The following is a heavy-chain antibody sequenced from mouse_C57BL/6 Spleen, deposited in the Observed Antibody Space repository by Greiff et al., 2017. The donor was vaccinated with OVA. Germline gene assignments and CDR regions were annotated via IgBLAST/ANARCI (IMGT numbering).Heavy chain of an antibody. CDR1: GYTFTEYT. Sequence: VKLVESGAELVKPGASVKLSCKASGYTFTEYTIHWVKQRSGQGLEWIGWFYPGSGSIKYNEKFKDKATLTADKSSSTVYMELSRLTSEDSAVYFCARHEDGRNDGYPFDYWGQGTTLTVSS. CDR2: FYPGSGSI. D-gene: IGHD2-3*01. CDR3: ARHEDGRNDGYPFDY. J-gene: IGHJ2*01. V-gene: IGHV1-62-2*01.